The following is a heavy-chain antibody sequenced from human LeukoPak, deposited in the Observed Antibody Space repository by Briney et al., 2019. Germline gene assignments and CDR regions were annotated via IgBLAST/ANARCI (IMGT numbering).Heavy chain of an antibody. J-gene: IGHJ5*02. CDR2: IWYDGSNE. CDR3: ARDMSSWAMVRGLSNWFDP. D-gene: IGHD3-10*01. V-gene: IGHV3-33*01. Sequence: GGSLRLSCAASGFTFSSYGMHWVRQAPGKGLEWVAVIWYDGSNEYYGDSVKGRFTISRDNSKNTMYLQMNSLRAEDTAAYYCARDMSSWAMVRGLSNWFDPWGRGTLVTVSS. CDR1: GFTFSSYG.